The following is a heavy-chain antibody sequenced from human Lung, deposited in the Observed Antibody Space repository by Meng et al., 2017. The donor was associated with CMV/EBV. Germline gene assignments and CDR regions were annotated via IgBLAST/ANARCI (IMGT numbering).Heavy chain of an antibody. V-gene: IGHV4-59*01. J-gene: IGHJ5*02. CDR2: IYYTGST. CDR3: ARVVKDTVVVPAAIWFDP. CDR1: GGSISNYY. Sequence: SETLSLTCTVSGGSISNYYWSWIRQPPGKGLEWIGYIYYTGSTNYNPSLKSRVTISLDTPKKQFSLKLSSVTAADTAVYYCARVVKDTVVVPAAIWFDPWGQGTLVTVSS. D-gene: IGHD2-2*01.